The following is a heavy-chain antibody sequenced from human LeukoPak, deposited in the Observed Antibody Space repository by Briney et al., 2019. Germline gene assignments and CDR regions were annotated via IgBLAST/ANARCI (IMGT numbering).Heavy chain of an antibody. CDR3: ARVGCSSTSCYNDYYYYMDV. V-gene: IGHV3-74*01. D-gene: IGHD2-2*02. CDR1: GFTFSSYW. Sequence: GGSLRLSCAASGFTFSSYWMHWVRQAPGKGLVWVSRIKGDGSSTIYADSVKGRFTISRDNAKNTLYLQMNSLRSEDTAVYYCARVGCSSTSCYNDYYYYMDVWGKGTTVTVSS. J-gene: IGHJ6*03. CDR2: IKGDGSST.